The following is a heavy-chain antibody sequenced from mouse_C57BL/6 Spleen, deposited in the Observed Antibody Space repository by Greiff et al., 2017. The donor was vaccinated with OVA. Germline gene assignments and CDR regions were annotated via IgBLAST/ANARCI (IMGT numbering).Heavy chain of an antibody. V-gene: IGHV1-69*01. D-gene: IGHD2-1*01. CDR2: IDPSDSYT. CDR1: GYTFTSYW. J-gene: IGHJ2*01. Sequence: VQLQQPGAELVMPGASVKLSCKASGYTFTSYWMHWVKQRPGQGLEWIGEIDPSDSYTNYNQKFKGKSTLTVDKSSSTAYMQLSSLTSEDSAVYYCARWELRYFDYWGQGTTLTVSS. CDR3: ARWELRYFDY.